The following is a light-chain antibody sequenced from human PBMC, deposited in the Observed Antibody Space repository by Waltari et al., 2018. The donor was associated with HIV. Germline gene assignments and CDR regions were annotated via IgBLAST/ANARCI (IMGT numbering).Light chain of an antibody. CDR1: QTISSY. J-gene: IGKJ2*01. CDR3: QQSYSTPRT. CDR2: GAS. Sequence: IQMTPSPTFLPALVGDRVTITCRAIQTISSYLNWYQQKPGNAPMLMLSGASTLHSGVPARFSGSGSGTEFTLTISSLQPEDFATYYCQQSYSTPRTFGQGTMLEIK. V-gene: IGKV1-39*01.